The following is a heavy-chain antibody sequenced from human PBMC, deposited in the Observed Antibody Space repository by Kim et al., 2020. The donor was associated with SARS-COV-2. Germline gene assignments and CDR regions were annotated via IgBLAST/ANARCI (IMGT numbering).Heavy chain of an antibody. CDR2: FFSRSNT. Sequence: SETLSLTCTVSGGSLTSDYWTWIRQAPGTGLQWIGYFFSRSNTNYNPSLRSRVTLSIDRAKNQFSLNLTSVTAADTAAYYCARARYCGGDCFWYFDLWGR. J-gene: IGHJ2*01. D-gene: IGHD2-21*02. CDR1: GGSLTSDY. V-gene: IGHV4-59*08. CDR3: ARARYCGGDCFWYFDL.